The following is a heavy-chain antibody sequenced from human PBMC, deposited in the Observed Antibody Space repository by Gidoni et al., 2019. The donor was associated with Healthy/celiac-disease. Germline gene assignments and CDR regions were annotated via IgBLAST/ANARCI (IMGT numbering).Heavy chain of an antibody. D-gene: IGHD5-12*01. CDR3: ARFRRDGYNLARTAAPKYFDY. CDR2: INHSGST. V-gene: IGHV4-34*01. J-gene: IGHJ4*02. Sequence: QVQLQQWGAGLLKPSETLSLTCAVYGGSFSGYYWSWIRQPPGKGLEWIGEINHSGSTNYNPSLKSRVTISVDTSKNQFSLKLSSVTAADTAVYYCARFRRDGYNLARTAAPKYFDYWGQGTLVTVSS. CDR1: GGSFSGYY.